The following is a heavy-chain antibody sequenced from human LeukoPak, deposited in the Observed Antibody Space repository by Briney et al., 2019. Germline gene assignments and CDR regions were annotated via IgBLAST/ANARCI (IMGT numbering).Heavy chain of an antibody. V-gene: IGHV3-9*03. CDR3: AKSPRAAAGHNWFDP. CDR1: GFTFDDYA. J-gene: IGHJ5*02. Sequence: GGSLRLSCAASGFTFDDYAMHWVRQAPGKGLEWVSGISWNSGSIGYADSVKGRFTISRDNAKNSLYLQMNSLRAEDMALYYCAKSPRAAAGHNWFDPWGQGTLVTVSS. CDR2: ISWNSGSI. D-gene: IGHD6-13*01.